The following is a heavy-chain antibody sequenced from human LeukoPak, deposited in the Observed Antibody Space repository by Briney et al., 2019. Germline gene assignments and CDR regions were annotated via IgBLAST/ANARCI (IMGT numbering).Heavy chain of an antibody. Sequence: SETLSLTCTVSGGSISVYHWSWIRLPPGKGLEWIGYLYDTGSTNYNPSLKSRVTISVDTSKNQISLKLSSVTAADTAVYFCAKEGMGSEATTADGAFDIWGQGTTVTVSS. D-gene: IGHD1-26*01. J-gene: IGHJ3*02. V-gene: IGHV4-59*12. CDR2: LYDTGST. CDR3: AKEGMGSEATTADGAFDI. CDR1: GGSISVYH.